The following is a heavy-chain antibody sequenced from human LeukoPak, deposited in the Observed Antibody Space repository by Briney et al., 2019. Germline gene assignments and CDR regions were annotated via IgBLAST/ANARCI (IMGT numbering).Heavy chain of an antibody. Sequence: SETLSLTCAVYGGSFSGYYWSWIRQPPGKGLEWIGYIYYSGSTNYNPSLKSRVTISVDTSKNQFSLKPSSVTAADTAVYYCARVRELPDDAFDIWGQGTMVTVSS. D-gene: IGHD1-26*01. CDR2: IYYSGST. J-gene: IGHJ3*02. V-gene: IGHV4-59*01. CDR1: GGSFSGYY. CDR3: ARVRELPDDAFDI.